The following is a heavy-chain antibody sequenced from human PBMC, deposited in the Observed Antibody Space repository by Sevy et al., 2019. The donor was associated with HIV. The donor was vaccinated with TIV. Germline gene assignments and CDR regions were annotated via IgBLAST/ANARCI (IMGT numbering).Heavy chain of an antibody. CDR3: ARGPSPGIAAAGTDY. D-gene: IGHD6-13*01. V-gene: IGHV4-34*01. J-gene: IGHJ4*02. Sequence: SETLSLTCSVYGGSFSGYYWSWIRQPPGKGLEWIGEINHSGSTNYNPSLKSRVTISVDTSKNQFSLKLSSVTAADTAVYYCARGPSPGIAAAGTDYWGQGTLVTVSS. CDR1: GGSFSGYY. CDR2: INHSGST.